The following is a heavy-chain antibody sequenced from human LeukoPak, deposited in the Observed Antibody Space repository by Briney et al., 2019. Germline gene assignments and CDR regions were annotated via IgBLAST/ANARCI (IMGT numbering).Heavy chain of an antibody. J-gene: IGHJ4*02. V-gene: IGHV3-53*01. D-gene: IGHD5-18*01. Sequence: QSGGSLRLSCAASGFTVSSNHMSWVRQAPGKGLEWVAAIYSGGSTHYADSVKGRFTVSRDNSKNTLYLQMNSLRAEDTAVYYCARGMTQLWHWGQGTLVTVSS. CDR3: ARGMTQLWH. CDR2: IYSGGST. CDR1: GFTVSSNH.